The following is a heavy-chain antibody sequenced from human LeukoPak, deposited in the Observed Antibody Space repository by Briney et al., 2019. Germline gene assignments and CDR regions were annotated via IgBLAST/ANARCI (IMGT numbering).Heavy chain of an antibody. D-gene: IGHD6-19*01. V-gene: IGHV3-23*01. CDR2: IPATGSST. J-gene: IGHJ4*02. CDR3: AKESSGGWYFDY. CDR1: GFTFSSNV. Sequence: GGSLRLSCAASGFTFSSNVMIWVRQAPGKGLEWVSSIPATGSSTYHADSVKGRFTISRDNSKNSLYLQMNSLRAEDTAVYYCAKESSGGWYFDYWGQGTLVTVSS.